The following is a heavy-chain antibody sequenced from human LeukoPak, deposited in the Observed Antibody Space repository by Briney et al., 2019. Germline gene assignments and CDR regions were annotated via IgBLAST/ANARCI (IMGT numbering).Heavy chain of an antibody. J-gene: IGHJ6*02. V-gene: IGHV4-59*12. CDR3: ARDASSFLYYYGMDV. Sequence: SETLSLTCTVSGGSISSYYWSWIRQPPGKGLEWIGYIYYSGSTNYNPSLKSRVTISVDTSKNQFSLKLNSVTAADTAVYYRARDASSFLYYYGMDVWGQGTTVTVSS. D-gene: IGHD2-2*01. CDR2: IYYSGST. CDR1: GGSISSYY.